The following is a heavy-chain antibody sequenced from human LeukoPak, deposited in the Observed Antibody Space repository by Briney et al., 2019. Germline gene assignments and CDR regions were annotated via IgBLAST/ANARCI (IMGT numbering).Heavy chain of an antibody. J-gene: IGHJ4*02. CDR2: IWYDGSNK. CDR1: GFTFSSYG. D-gene: IGHD3-22*01. Sequence: GGSLRLSCAASGFTFSSYGMHWVRQAPGKGLEWVAVIWYDGSNKYYADSVKGRFTISRDNSKNTLYLQMNSLRAEDTAVYYCARDLGHYYDSSGYYYGVGYFDYWGQGTLVTVSS. CDR3: ARDLGHYYDSSGYYYGVGYFDY. V-gene: IGHV3-33*01.